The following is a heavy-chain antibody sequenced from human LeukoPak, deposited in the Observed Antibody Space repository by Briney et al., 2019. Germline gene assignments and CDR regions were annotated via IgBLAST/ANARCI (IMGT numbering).Heavy chain of an antibody. J-gene: IGHJ5*02. CDR3: ARGGDYDSSGYHHWFDP. CDR1: GYTFTGYY. Sequence: ASVKVSCKASGYTFTGYYMHWVRQAPGQGLEWMGWINPNSGGTNCAQKFQGRVTMTRDTSISTAYMELSRLRSDDTAVYYCARGGDYDSSGYHHWFDPWGQGTLVTVSS. D-gene: IGHD3-22*01. CDR2: INPNSGGT. V-gene: IGHV1-2*02.